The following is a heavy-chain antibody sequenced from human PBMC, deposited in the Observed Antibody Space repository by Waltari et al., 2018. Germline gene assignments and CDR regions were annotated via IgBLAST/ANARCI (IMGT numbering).Heavy chain of an antibody. CDR3: ARGGRDGYNWRYYYYYGMDV. D-gene: IGHD5-12*01. J-gene: IGHJ6*02. Sequence: VQLQQWGAGLLKPSETLSLTCAVYGGSFSGYYWSWIRQPPGKGLEWIGEINQSGSTNYNPSLKSRVTISVDTSKNQFSLKLSAVTAADTAVYYCARGGRDGYNWRYYYYYGMDVWGQGTTVTVSS. CDR2: INQSGST. V-gene: IGHV4-34*01. CDR1: GGSFSGYY.